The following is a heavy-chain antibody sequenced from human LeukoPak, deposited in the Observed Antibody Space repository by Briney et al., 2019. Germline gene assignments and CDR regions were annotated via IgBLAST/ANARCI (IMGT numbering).Heavy chain of an antibody. Sequence: QSGGSLRLSCAASGFTFSSYAMHWVRQAPGKGLEWVAVISYDGSNKYYADSVKGRFTISRDNSKNTLYLQMNSLRAEDTAVYYCARGSDTVMAYTTDIDYWGQGTLVTVSS. V-gene: IGHV3-30*04. CDR3: ARGSDTVMAYTTDIDY. J-gene: IGHJ4*02. CDR2: ISYDGSNK. CDR1: GFTFSSYA. D-gene: IGHD5-18*01.